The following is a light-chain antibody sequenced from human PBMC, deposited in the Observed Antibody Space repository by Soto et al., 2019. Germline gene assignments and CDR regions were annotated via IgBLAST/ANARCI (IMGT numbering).Light chain of an antibody. CDR1: PSISRW. Sequence: DIQMTQSPSTLSASVGDRVTITCRASPSISRWLAWYQQKPGKAPKLLIYDASSLESGVPSRFSGSESGTEFTLTISSLQPDDFATYYCQQYDTYPYTFGQGTKLEIK. CDR2: DAS. V-gene: IGKV1-5*01. J-gene: IGKJ2*01. CDR3: QQYDTYPYT.